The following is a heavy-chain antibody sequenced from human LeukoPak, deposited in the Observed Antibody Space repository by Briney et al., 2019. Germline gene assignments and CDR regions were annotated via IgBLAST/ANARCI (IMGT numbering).Heavy chain of an antibody. V-gene: IGHV1-2*02. J-gene: IGHJ4*02. Sequence: ASLKVSCKASGYTFTGYSIHWVRQAPGQGLEWMGWINPNSGGTNSAQKFRGRVTMTRDTSISTDYMELTRLTYDDTAVYYCARVTGYMIEDQFDYWGQGTLVTVSS. CDR1: GYTFTGYS. D-gene: IGHD3-22*01. CDR3: ARVTGYMIEDQFDY. CDR2: INPNSGGT.